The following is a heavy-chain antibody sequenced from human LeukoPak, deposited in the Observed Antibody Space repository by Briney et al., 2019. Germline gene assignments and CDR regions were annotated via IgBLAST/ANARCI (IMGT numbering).Heavy chain of an antibody. CDR3: ARRHCSSTGCFYFDY. Sequence: GESLKISCKGSGYSFTSYWIGWVRQMPGKGLEWMGIIYPGDSDTRYSPSFQGQVTISADKSISTAYLQWSSLKASDTAMYYCARRHCSSTGCFYFDYWGQGTLVTVSS. CDR1: GYSFTSYW. D-gene: IGHD2-2*01. V-gene: IGHV5-51*01. J-gene: IGHJ4*02. CDR2: IYPGDSDT.